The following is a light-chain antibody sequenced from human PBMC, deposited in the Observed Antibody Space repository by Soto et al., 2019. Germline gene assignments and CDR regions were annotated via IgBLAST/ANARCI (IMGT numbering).Light chain of an antibody. CDR1: SSDVGGYNY. CDR2: DVS. Sequence: QSALTQPASVSGSPGQSITMSCTGTSSDVGGYNYVSWYQQHPGKAPKLMIYDVSNRPSGVSNRFSGSKSGNTASLTISGLQAEDEADYYCSSYTSSSTLVVFGTGTKLTVL. CDR3: SSYTSSSTLVV. J-gene: IGLJ1*01. V-gene: IGLV2-14*01.